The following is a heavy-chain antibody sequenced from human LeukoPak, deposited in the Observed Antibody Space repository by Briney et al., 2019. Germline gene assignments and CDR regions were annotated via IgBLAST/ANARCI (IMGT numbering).Heavy chain of an antibody. V-gene: IGHV3-30-3*01. CDR1: GFTFSGYA. J-gene: IGHJ4*02. CDR3: ARDSGSLPPYFDY. Sequence: GGSLRLSCAASGFTFSGYAMHWVRQAPGKGLEWVAVISYDGSNKYYADSVKGRFTISRDNSKNTLYLQMNSLRAEDTAVYYCARDSGSLPPYFDYWGQGTLVTVSS. CDR2: ISYDGSNK. D-gene: IGHD1-26*01.